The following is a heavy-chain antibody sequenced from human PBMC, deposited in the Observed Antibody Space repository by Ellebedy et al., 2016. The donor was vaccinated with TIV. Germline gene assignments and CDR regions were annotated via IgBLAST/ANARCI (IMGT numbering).Heavy chain of an antibody. CDR3: AKGFYGMDV. CDR2: ISGSGGST. Sequence: GESLKISXAASGFTFSSYAMSWVRQAPGKGLEWVSAISGSGGSTYYADSVKGRFTISRDNSKNTLYLQMNSLRAEDTAVYYCAKGFYGMDVWGQGTTATVSS. J-gene: IGHJ6*02. V-gene: IGHV3-23*01. CDR1: GFTFSSYA.